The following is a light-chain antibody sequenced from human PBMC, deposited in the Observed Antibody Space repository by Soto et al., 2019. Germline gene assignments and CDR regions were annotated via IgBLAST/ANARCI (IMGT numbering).Light chain of an antibody. CDR1: SSDVGGYNY. CDR3: SSYRASSTTHYV. V-gene: IGLV2-14*03. CDR2: DVS. Sequence: QSALTQPASLSGSPGQSITISCTGTSSDVGGYNYVSWYQQHPGKAPKLMIYDVSNRPSGVSNRFSGSKSGNTASLTISGLQAEDEADYYCSSYRASSTTHYVFGNGTKLPVL. J-gene: IGLJ1*01.